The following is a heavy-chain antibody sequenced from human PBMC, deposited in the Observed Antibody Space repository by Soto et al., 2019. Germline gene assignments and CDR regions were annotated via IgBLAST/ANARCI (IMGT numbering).Heavy chain of an antibody. CDR1: GFTFSSYW. Sequence: GGSVRLSCAASGFTFSSYWMHWVRQAPGKGLVWVSRINSDGSSTSYADSVKGRFTISRDNAKNTLYLQMNSLRAEDTAVYYCAREYEAPNWFDPWGQGTLVTVSS. CDR3: AREYEAPNWFDP. CDR2: INSDGSST. D-gene: IGHD3-3*01. J-gene: IGHJ5*02. V-gene: IGHV3-74*01.